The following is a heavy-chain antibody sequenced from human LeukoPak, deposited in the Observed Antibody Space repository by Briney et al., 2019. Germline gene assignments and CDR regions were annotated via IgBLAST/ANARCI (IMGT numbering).Heavy chain of an antibody. D-gene: IGHD3-3*01. V-gene: IGHV3-7*03. CDR3: ARVGGWTDFWSGYLPYYFDY. J-gene: IGHJ4*02. CDR1: GFTFSSYW. Sequence: PGGSLRLSCAASGFTFSSYWMSWVRQAPGKGLEWVANIKQDGSEKYYVDSVKGRFTISRDNAKNSLYLQMNSLRAEDTAVYYCARVGGWTDFWSGYLPYYFDYWGQGTLVTVSS. CDR2: IKQDGSEK.